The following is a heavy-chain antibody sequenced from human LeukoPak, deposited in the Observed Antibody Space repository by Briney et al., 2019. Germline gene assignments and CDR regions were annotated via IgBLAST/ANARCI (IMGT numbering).Heavy chain of an antibody. CDR2: IGDDT. CDR3: ANSEFYVSGKYAGLDN. Sequence: GGSLRLSCAASGLTFSTYVMNWVRQAPGKGLEWVSTIGDDTYYADSVKGRITVSRDNSRNTLYLQMNFLGVEDTAVYYCANSEFYVSGKYAGLDNCGQGTLVTVSS. V-gene: IGHV3-23*01. J-gene: IGHJ4*02. CDR1: GLTFSTYV. D-gene: IGHD3-10*01.